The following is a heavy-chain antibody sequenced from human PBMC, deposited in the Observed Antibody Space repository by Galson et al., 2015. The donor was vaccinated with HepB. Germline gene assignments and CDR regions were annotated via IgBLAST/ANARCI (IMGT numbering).Heavy chain of an antibody. J-gene: IGHJ4*02. Sequence: SLRLSCAASGFMVRSNYMSWVRQAPGKGLEWVSVIKSNGDTYYEDSVKGRFTISRDDSKNTVYLQMNSLRVEDAAVYYCARGSGRGFHWGQGTLVTVSS. CDR1: GFMVRSNY. CDR3: ARGSGRGFH. D-gene: IGHD3-3*01. V-gene: IGHV3-53*01. CDR2: IKSNGDT.